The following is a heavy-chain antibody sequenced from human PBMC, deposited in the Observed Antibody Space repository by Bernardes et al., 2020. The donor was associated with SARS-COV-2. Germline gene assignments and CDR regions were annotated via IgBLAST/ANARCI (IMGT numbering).Heavy chain of an antibody. CDR2: ISPYNGNT. J-gene: IGHJ4*02. V-gene: IGHV1-18*01. D-gene: IGHD3-3*01. Sequence: ASMKVSCKASGYVFTSYGISWVRQAPGQGLEWMGWISPYNGNTNYAQKLQGRVTMTTETSTTTAYMELRSLRSDDTAVYYCAKDDDRPLFGAPGFDSWGQGTLVTVSS. CDR3: AKDDDRPLFGAPGFDS. CDR1: GYVFTSYG.